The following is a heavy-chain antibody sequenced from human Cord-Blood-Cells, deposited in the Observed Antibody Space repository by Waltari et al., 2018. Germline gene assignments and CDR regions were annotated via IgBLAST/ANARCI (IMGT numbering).Heavy chain of an antibody. D-gene: IGHD1-7*01. CDR3: ARAVQLLGAFDI. J-gene: IGHJ3*02. V-gene: IGHV4-34*01. CDR2: INHRGST. CDR1: GGSFSGYY. Sequence: QVQLQQWGAGLLKPSETLSLTCAVYGGSFSGYYWSWIRQPPGKGLEWIGEINHRGSTNYNPSRKSRVTISVDTSKNQVSLKLSAVTAADTAVYYCARAVQLLGAFDIWGQGTMVTVSS.